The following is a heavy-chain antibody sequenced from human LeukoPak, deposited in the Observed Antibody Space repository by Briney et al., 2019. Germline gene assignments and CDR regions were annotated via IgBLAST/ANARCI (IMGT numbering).Heavy chain of an antibody. CDR3: AKPQTYYYDSSGYYYTD. CDR1: GFTFSDYY. J-gene: IGHJ4*02. CDR2: ISSSGSTI. V-gene: IGHV3-11*04. Sequence: GGSLRLSCAASGFTFSDYYMSWIRQAPGKGLEWVSYISSSGSTIYYADSVKGRFTISRDNSKNTLYLQMNSLRAEDTAVYYCAKPQTYYYDSSGYYYTDWGQGTLVTVSS. D-gene: IGHD3-22*01.